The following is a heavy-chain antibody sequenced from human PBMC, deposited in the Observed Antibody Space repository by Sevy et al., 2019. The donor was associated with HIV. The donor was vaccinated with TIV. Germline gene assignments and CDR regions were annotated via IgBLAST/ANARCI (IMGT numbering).Heavy chain of an antibody. D-gene: IGHD3-3*01. V-gene: IGHV1-18*04. CDR1: GYTFTSYG. CDR2: ISAYNGNT. J-gene: IGHJ6*03. CDR3: ARSHYDFWSGLTDLLNYYYYMDV. Sequence: ASVKVSCKASGYTFTSYGISWVRQAPGQGLEWMGWISAYNGNTNYAQKLQGRVTMTTDTSTSTAYMELRSLRSDDTAVYYCARSHYDFWSGLTDLLNYYYYMDVWGKGTTVTVSS.